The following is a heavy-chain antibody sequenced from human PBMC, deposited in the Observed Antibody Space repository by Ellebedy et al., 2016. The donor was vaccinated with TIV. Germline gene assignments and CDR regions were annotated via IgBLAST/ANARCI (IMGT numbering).Heavy chain of an antibody. CDR3: ARDRDTAMAYDY. V-gene: IGHV4-34*01. Sequence: MPSETLSLTCAVYGASFSGYYWSWIRKPPGKGLEWIGEINHNGSTNYNPSLKSRVTISVDTSKNQFSLKLSSVTAADTAVYYCARDRDTAMAYDYWGQGTLVTVSS. D-gene: IGHD5-18*01. CDR2: INHNGST. J-gene: IGHJ4*02. CDR1: GASFSGYY.